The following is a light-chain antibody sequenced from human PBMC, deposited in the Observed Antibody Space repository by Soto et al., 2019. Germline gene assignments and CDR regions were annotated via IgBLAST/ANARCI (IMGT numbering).Light chain of an antibody. J-gene: IGKJ4*01. CDR3: QQYNSFLT. CDR1: QSISSW. Sequence: DIQMTQSPSTLSASVGDRVTITCRASQSISSWLAWYQQKPGKAPKLRIYDASRLESGVPSRFSGSGSGTEFTLTISSLQPDDFATNYCQQYNSFLTFGGGTKVEIK. CDR2: DAS. V-gene: IGKV1-5*01.